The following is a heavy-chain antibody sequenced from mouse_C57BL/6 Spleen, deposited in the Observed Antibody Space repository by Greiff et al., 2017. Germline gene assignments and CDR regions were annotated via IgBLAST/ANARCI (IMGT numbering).Heavy chain of an antibody. V-gene: IGHV1-82*01. D-gene: IGHD2-5*01. CDR2: IYPGDGDT. CDR3: ARNSNYWYFDV. CDR1: GYAFSSSW. J-gene: IGHJ1*03. Sequence: VQLQQSGPEPVKPGASVKISCKASGYAFSSSWMNWVKQRPGKGLEWIGRIYPGDGDTNYNGKFKGKATLTADKSSSTAYMQLSSLTSEDSAVYFCARNSNYWYFDVWGTGTTVTVSS.